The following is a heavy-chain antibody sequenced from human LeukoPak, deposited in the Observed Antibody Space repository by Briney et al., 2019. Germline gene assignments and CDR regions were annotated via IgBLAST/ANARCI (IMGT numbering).Heavy chain of an antibody. D-gene: IGHD1-26*01. CDR2: IYYSGST. CDR3: ARGQYSGSCFDN. Sequence: PGGSLRLSCAASGFTFSNAWMSWVRQAPGKGLEWIGYIYYSGSTNYNPSLKSRVTILVDMSKNQFSLKVSSVTAADTAVYYCARGQYSGSCFDNWGQGSLVTVSS. CDR1: GFTFSNAW. J-gene: IGHJ4*02. V-gene: IGHV4-59*01.